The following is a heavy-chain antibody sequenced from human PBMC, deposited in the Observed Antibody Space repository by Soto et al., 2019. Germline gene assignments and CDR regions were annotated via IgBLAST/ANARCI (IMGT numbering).Heavy chain of an antibody. CDR2: IYYTGNT. V-gene: IGHV4-39*01. J-gene: IGHJ5*02. CDR1: GFTFSSYG. Sequence: GSLRLSCAASGFTFSSYGMHWVRQPPGKGLEWIGSIYYTGNTYYKPSLKSRVTISLDTSKNQFSLNLNSVTAADTAVYYCARHSDYYYGSGSYGASFDPWGQGTLVTVSS. CDR3: ARHSDYYYGSGSYGASFDP. D-gene: IGHD3-10*01.